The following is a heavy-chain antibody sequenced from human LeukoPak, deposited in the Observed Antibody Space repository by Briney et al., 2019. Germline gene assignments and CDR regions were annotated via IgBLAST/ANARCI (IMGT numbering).Heavy chain of an antibody. V-gene: IGHV4-61*05. D-gene: IGHD6-19*01. CDR3: ARGTPYSSGWYAGIHYFDY. CDR1: GGSISSDSDY. CDR2: IYYSGST. Sequence: SETLSLTCTVSGGSISSDSDYWGWIRQPPGKGLEWIGYIYYSGSTNYNPSLKSRVTISVDTSKNQFSLKLSSVTAAGTAVYYCARGTPYSSGWYAGIHYFDYWGQGTLVTVSS. J-gene: IGHJ4*02.